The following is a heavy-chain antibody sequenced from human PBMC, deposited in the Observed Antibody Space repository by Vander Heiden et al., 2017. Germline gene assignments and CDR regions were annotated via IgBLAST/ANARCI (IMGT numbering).Heavy chain of an antibody. CDR2: IIPIFGTA. J-gene: IGHJ3*02. CDR1: GGTFSSYA. CDR3: AKLVDDDSSGYSPFDI. V-gene: IGHV1-69*01. Sequence: QVQLVQSGAEVKKPGSSVKVSGKVSGGTFSSYAISWVRQAPGQGLEWMGGIIPIFGTATYAQKGQGRVTITADESTSTADMERSSMRSEEKAVYYCAKLVDDDSSGYSPFDIWCQGTMVTVFS. D-gene: IGHD3-22*01.